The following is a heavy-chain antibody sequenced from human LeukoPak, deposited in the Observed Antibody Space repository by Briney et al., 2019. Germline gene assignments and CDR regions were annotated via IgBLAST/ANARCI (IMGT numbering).Heavy chain of an antibody. V-gene: IGHV4-59*01. CDR2: IYYSGST. D-gene: IGHD2-2*02. CDR3: ARSPSRGIVVVPAAIVAFDI. J-gene: IGHJ3*02. Sequence: SETLSLTCTVSGGSISSYYWSWIRQPPGKGLEWIGYIYYSGSTNYNLSLKSRVTISVDTSKNQFSLKLSSVTAADTAVYYCARSPSRGIVVVPAAIVAFDIWGQGTMVTVSS. CDR1: GGSISSYY.